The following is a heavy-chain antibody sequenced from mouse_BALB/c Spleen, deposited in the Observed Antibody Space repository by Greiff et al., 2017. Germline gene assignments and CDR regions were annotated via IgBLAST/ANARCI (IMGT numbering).Heavy chain of an antibody. CDR3: ARIYYDYDGDYYYAMDY. V-gene: IGHV5-12-1*01. J-gene: IGHJ4*01. CDR1: GFAFSSYD. Sequence: EVNVVESGGGLVKPGGSLKLSCAASGFAFSSYDMSWVRQTPEKRLEWVAYISSGGGSTYYPDTVKGRFTISRDNAKNTLYLQMSSLKSEDTAMYYCARIYYDYDGDYYYAMDYWGQGTSVTVSS. CDR2: ISSGGGST. D-gene: IGHD2-4*01.